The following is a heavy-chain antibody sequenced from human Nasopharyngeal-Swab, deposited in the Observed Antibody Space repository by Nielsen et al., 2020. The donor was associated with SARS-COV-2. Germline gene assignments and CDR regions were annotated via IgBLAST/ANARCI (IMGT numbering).Heavy chain of an antibody. CDR2: IDNYVSFT. CDR3: TRDIGGKYGY. Sequence: DSLQISCADSLYTFCSFWVLSVRPGPVKGRWWGPRIDNYVSFTEHADSVKGRFTISSDNAKNTLYLQMNSLRGEDTAVYYCTRDIGGKYGYWGQGNLVTVSS. J-gene: IGHJ4*02. CDR1: LYTFCSFW. D-gene: IGHD4-23*01. V-gene: IGHV3-74*01.